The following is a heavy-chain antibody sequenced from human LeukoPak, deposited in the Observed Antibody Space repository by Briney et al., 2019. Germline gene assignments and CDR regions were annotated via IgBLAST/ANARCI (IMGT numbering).Heavy chain of an antibody. CDR2: ISYDGSNK. V-gene: IGHV3-30*18. CDR1: GFTFSDYG. CDR3: AKAGGYCSGGTCYANY. J-gene: IGHJ4*02. D-gene: IGHD2-15*01. Sequence: PGRSLRLSCAASGFTFSDYGIHWVRQAPGKGLGWVAIISYDGSNKYYADSVKGRFTISRDNSKNTLSLQMNSLRAEDTAVYYCAKAGGYCSGGTCYANYWGQGALVTVSS.